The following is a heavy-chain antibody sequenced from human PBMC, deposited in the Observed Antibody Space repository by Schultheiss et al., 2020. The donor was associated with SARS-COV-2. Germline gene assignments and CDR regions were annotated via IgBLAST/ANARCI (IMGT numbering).Heavy chain of an antibody. CDR1: GFTFSSYG. D-gene: IGHD2/OR15-2a*01. CDR2: IWYDGSNK. J-gene: IGHJ6*02. CDR3: AREGLLGPYYYDGMDV. V-gene: IGHV3-33*01. Sequence: GGSLRISCAASGFTFSSYGMHWVRQAPGKGLEWVAVIWYDGSNKYYADSVKGRFTISRDNSKNTLYLQMNSLRAEDTAVYYGAREGLLGPYYYDGMDVWGQGTTVTGSS.